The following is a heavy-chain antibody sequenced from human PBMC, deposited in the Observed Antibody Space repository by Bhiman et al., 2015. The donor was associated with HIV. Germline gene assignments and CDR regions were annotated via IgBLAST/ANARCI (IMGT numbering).Heavy chain of an antibody. D-gene: IGHD3-22*01. CDR2: IRSKANSYAT. CDR1: GFTFSGSA. J-gene: IGHJ3*02. V-gene: IGHV3-73*02. Sequence: EVQLVESGGGLVQPGGSLKLSCAASGFTFSGSAMHWVRQASGKGLEWVGRIRSKANSYATAYAASVKGRFTISRDDSKNTAYLQMNSLKTEDTAVYYCTTLNYYYDSSGPGAFDIWGQGTSGHRLL. CDR3: TTLNYYYDSSGPGAFDI.